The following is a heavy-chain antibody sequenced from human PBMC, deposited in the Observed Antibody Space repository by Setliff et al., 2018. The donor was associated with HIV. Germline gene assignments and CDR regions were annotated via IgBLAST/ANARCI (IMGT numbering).Heavy chain of an antibody. Sequence: GGSLRLSCASSEFSFNNSWMTWVRQAPGRGLEWVGRIKSKADGGTTDYAAPVKGRFTISRDDSKSTLYLQLTTLRTEDTGFYFCTREIRDGYPRSSNWGQGTLVTVSS. CDR1: EFSFNNSW. CDR3: TREIRDGYPRSSN. J-gene: IGHJ4*02. D-gene: IGHD3-10*01. CDR2: IKSKADGGTT. V-gene: IGHV3-15*01.